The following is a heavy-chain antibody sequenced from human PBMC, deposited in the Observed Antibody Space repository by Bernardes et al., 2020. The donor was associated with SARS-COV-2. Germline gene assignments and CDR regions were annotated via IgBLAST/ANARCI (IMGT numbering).Heavy chain of an antibody. D-gene: IGHD3-9*01. Sequence: SETLSLTCTVSGGSISSYYWSWIRQPPGKGLEWIGYIYYSGSTNYNPSLKSRFPISVDTSKNQFSLKLSSVTAADTAVYYCATDGKTYYDILTGYVRRSGAFDIWGQGTMVTVSS. CDR3: ATDGKTYYDILTGYVRRSGAFDI. V-gene: IGHV4-59*01. CDR1: GGSISSYY. CDR2: IYYSGST. J-gene: IGHJ3*02.